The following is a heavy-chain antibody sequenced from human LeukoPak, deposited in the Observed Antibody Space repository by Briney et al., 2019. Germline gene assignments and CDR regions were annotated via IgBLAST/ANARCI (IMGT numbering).Heavy chain of an antibody. CDR2: ISYDGNSE. CDR1: GFTFSSYA. D-gene: IGHD2-2*01. J-gene: IGHJ4*02. V-gene: IGHV3-30*18. CDR3: AKDCCCSTTSCYVHYFDC. Sequence: GGSLRLSCAASGFTFSSYAMHWVRQAPGKGLEWVAVISYDGNSEYYTDSVKGRFTISRDNSKSTLFLQMNSLRAEDTAVYFCAKDCCCSTTSCYVHYFDCRGQGTLVTVSS.